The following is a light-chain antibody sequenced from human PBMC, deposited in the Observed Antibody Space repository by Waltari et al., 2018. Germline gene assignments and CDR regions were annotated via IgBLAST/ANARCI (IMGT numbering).Light chain of an antibody. CDR3: SSYVGTIGLI. CDR2: EVT. Sequence: QSALTQPPSASGSPGQSITISCTGTSNDVGGYTSVSWYQQHPGKAPKLIIFEVTQRPTGVPDRFSGSKSGNMAALTVSGLQTEDEADYYCSSYVGTIGLIFGGGTKLTVL. V-gene: IGLV2-8*01. J-gene: IGLJ2*01. CDR1: SNDVGGYTS.